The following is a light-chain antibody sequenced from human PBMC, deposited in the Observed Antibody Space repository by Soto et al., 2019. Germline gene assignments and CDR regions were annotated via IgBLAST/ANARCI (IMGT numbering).Light chain of an antibody. J-gene: IGKJ1*01. V-gene: IGKV1-39*01. Sequence: DIQMTQSPSSLSPSVGDRVTITCRASQDISTYLNWYQQKPGKAPKLLIYAASSLQSGVPSMFSGSGSETDFTLTISSLQPEDFATYSCQQNYSTTWTFGQGTKVEIK. CDR3: QQNYSTTWT. CDR1: QDISTY. CDR2: AAS.